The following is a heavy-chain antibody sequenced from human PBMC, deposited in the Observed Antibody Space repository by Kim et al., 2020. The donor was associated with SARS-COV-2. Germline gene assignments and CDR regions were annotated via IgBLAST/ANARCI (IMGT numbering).Heavy chain of an antibody. CDR1: GGSVSSGSYY. CDR2: IYYSGST. V-gene: IGHV4-61*01. D-gene: IGHD5-18*01. J-gene: IGHJ5*02. Sequence: SETLSLTCTVSGGSVSSGSYYWSWIRQPPGKGLEWIGYIYYSGSTNYNPSLKSRVTISVDTSKNQFSLKLSSVTAADTAVYYCAREGQLWSINWFDPWGQGTLVTVSS. CDR3: AREGQLWSINWFDP.